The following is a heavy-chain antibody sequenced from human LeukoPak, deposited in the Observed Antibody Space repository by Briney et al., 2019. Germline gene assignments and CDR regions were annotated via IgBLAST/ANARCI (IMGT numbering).Heavy chain of an antibody. Sequence: PGGSLRLSCAASGFTFDDYAMHWVRHAPGKGLEWVSLISGDGGSTYYADPVKGRFTISRDNSKNSLYLQMNSLRAEDTALYYCATSYDSSGYYPFQHWGQGTLVTVSS. J-gene: IGHJ1*01. CDR3: ATSYDSSGYYPFQH. CDR1: GFTFDDYA. D-gene: IGHD3-22*01. CDR2: ISGDGGST. V-gene: IGHV3-43*02.